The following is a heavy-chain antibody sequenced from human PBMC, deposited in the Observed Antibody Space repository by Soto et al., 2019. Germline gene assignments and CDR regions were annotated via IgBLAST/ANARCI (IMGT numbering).Heavy chain of an antibody. CDR1: GGSISSGGYY. J-gene: IGHJ5*02. CDR3: ARQYDNSIPNWFDP. Sequence: QVQLQESGPGLVKPSQTLSLTCTVSGGSISSGGYYWSWIRQHPGKGLEWIGYIYYSGSTSYNPSLKRRITMSADTSKNQFSLRLTSVTAADTAVYYCARQYDNSIPNWFDPGGQGTLVTVSS. CDR2: IYYSGST. V-gene: IGHV4-31*03. D-gene: IGHD4-4*01.